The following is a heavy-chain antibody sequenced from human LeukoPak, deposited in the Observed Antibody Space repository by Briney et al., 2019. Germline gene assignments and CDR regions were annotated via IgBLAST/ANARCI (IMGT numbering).Heavy chain of an antibody. CDR2: IRSKAYGGTA. D-gene: IGHD6-13*01. CDR3: AMGGYDLVSYSSSWFDY. Sequence: GRSLRLSCTGSGFIFGDYAMNWVRQAPGKGLEWVGVIRSKAYGGTAEYAASVKGRFTISRDNSKNTLYLQLNSLRAEDTAVYYCAMGGYDLVSYSSSWFDYWGQGTLVTVSS. CDR1: GFIFGDYA. J-gene: IGHJ4*02. V-gene: IGHV3-49*04.